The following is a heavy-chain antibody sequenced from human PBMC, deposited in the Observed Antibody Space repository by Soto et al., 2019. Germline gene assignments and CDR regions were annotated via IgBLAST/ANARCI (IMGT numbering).Heavy chain of an antibody. V-gene: IGHV5-10-1*01. CDR2: IDPSDSYT. Sequence: GESLKISCKGSGYSFTSYWISWVRQMPGKGLEWMGRIDPSDSYTNYSPSFQGHVTISADKSISTAYLQWSSLKASDTAVYYCARDRREKYYYYGMDVWGQGTTVTVSS. D-gene: IGHD1-26*01. CDR3: ARDRREKYYYYGMDV. CDR1: GYSFTSYW. J-gene: IGHJ6*02.